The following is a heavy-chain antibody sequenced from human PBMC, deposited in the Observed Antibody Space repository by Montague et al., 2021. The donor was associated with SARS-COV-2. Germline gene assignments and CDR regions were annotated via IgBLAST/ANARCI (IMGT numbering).Heavy chain of an antibody. CDR2: ISYSGST. CDR3: ANFRRTQLLFGTLYYGMDV. J-gene: IGHJ6*02. D-gene: IGHD2-2*01. CDR1: GDSISSYY. V-gene: IGHV4-59*01. Sequence: SETLSLTCTVSGDSISSYYWCWIRQPPGRGLQWIGYISYSGSTNYNPSFKSRVTISVDTSKNNFTLRLCSVTTADTAVYYYANFRRTQLLFGTLYYGMDVWGQGTTVTVSS.